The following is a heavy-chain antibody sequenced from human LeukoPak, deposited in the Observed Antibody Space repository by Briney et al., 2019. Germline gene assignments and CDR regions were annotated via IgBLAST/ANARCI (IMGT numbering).Heavy chain of an antibody. CDR3: ARGFKGTKRMPGIAVAGDYFDY. CDR2: IRYDGSNK. D-gene: IGHD6-19*01. J-gene: IGHJ4*02. CDR1: GFTFSSYG. V-gene: IGHV3-30*02. Sequence: GGSLRLSCAASGFTFSSYGMHWVRQAPGKGLEWVAFIRYDGSNKYYADSVKGRFTISRDNSKNTLYLQMNSLRAEDTAVYYCARGFKGTKRMPGIAVAGDYFDYWGQGTLVTVSS.